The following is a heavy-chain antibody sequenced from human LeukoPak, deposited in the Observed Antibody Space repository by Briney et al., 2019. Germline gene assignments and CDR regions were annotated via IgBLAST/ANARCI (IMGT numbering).Heavy chain of an antibody. CDR3: AREGTYEQQLENGAFDY. CDR1: GDSLSSNSAA. V-gene: IGHV6-1*01. J-gene: IGHJ4*02. D-gene: IGHD6-13*01. Sequence: SQTLSLTCAISGDSLSSNSAAWNWIRQSPSRGLEWQERTYYRYKWYNDYAVSVKSRITINPDTSKNQFSLQLNSVTPEDTDVYYCAREGTYEQQLENGAFDYWGQGTLVTVSS. CDR2: TYYRYKWYN.